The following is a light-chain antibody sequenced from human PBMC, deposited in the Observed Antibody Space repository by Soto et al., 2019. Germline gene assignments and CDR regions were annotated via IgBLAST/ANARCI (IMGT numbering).Light chain of an antibody. CDR2: TAS. V-gene: IGKV1-17*01. Sequence: DNHMSQSPSSLSASVGDRVSITCRASQGIGNDLGWYQQKPGRAPKRLIFTASNLQNGVPSRFSGSASGTEFTLTISSLQPEDFATYYCLQHNSYPLTFGGGTKVDI. CDR3: LQHNSYPLT. J-gene: IGKJ4*01. CDR1: QGIGND.